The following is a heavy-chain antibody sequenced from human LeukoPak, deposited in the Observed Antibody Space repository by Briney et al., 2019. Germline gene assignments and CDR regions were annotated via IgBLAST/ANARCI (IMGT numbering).Heavy chain of an antibody. CDR1: GYTFTSYY. J-gene: IGHJ5*02. D-gene: IGHD3-22*01. CDR3: ARVRGKGTVSSGYKRNWFDP. Sequence: ASVKVSCKASGYTFTSYYMHWVRQAPGQGLEWMGIINPSGGSTSYAQKFQGRVTMTRDMSTSTVYMELSSLRSEDTAVYYCARVRGKGTVSSGYKRNWFDPWGQGTLVTVSS. CDR2: INPSGGST. V-gene: IGHV1-46*01.